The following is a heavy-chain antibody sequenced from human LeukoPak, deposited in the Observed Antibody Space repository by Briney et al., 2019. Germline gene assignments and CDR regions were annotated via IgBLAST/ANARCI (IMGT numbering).Heavy chain of an antibody. CDR3: VPYHIVVVTVRTPNFGY. CDR1: GFTFSSYS. J-gene: IGHJ4*02. V-gene: IGHV3-21*01. D-gene: IGHD2-21*02. CDR2: ISGDSSYI. Sequence: GGSLRLSCAASGFTFSSYSMNWARQARGKGLEWVSSISGDSSYISYAESVKGRFTISRDNAKNSLSLQMNSLRAEDTAVYYCVPYHIVVVTVRTPNFGYWGQGVLFSASS.